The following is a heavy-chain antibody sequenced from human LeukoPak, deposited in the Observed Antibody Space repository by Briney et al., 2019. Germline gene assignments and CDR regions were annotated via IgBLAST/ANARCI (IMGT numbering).Heavy chain of an antibody. Sequence: GGSLRLSCVASGVTFSNYVMSWVRQAPGKGLEWVSGISATGGGTYYADSAKGRFAISRDNSKNTLYLQMNSLRAEDTAVYFCAKPFSSTSYYFDSWGQGTLVTVSS. CDR3: AKPFSSTSYYFDS. V-gene: IGHV3-23*01. D-gene: IGHD6-6*01. J-gene: IGHJ4*02. CDR1: GVTFSNYV. CDR2: ISATGGGT.